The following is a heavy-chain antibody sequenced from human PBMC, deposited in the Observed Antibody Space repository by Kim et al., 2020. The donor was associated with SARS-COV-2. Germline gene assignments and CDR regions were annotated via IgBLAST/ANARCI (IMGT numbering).Heavy chain of an antibody. Sequence: SVKVSCKASGGTFSSYAISWVRQAPGQGLEWMGGIIPIFGTANYAQKFQGRDTITADESTSTADMELSSLRSEDTAVYYCARIGYCSGGSCYSGVYYYYGMDVWGQGTTVTVSS. J-gene: IGHJ6*02. V-gene: IGHV1-69*13. CDR2: IIPIFGTA. CDR1: GGTFSSYA. D-gene: IGHD2-15*01. CDR3: ARIGYCSGGSCYSGVYYYYGMDV.